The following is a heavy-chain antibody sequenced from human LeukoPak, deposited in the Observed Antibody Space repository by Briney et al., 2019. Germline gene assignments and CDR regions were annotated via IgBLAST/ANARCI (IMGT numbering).Heavy chain of an antibody. V-gene: IGHV1-69*05. CDR3: ARDGSTVTTESGYYYMDV. D-gene: IGHD4-11*01. J-gene: IGHJ6*03. Sequence: SVKVSCKASGGTFSSYAISWVRQAPGQGLEWMGGIIPIFDTANYAQKFQGRVTITTDESTSTAYMELSSLRSEDTAVYYCARDGSTVTTESGYYYMDVWGKGTTVTVSS. CDR1: GGTFSSYA. CDR2: IIPIFDTA.